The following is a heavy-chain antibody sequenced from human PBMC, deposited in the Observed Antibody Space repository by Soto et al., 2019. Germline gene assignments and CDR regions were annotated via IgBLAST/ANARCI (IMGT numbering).Heavy chain of an antibody. CDR3: TRDILDIVVVPAAMGYYYYMDV. CDR1: GFTFGDYA. Sequence: GGSLRLSCTASGFTFGDYAMSWFRQAPGKGLEWVGFIRSKAYGGTTEYAASVKGRFTISRDDSKSIAYLQMNSLKTEDTAVYYCTRDILDIVVVPAAMGYYYYMDVWGKGTTVTVSS. V-gene: IGHV3-49*03. J-gene: IGHJ6*03. D-gene: IGHD2-2*03. CDR2: IRSKAYGGTT.